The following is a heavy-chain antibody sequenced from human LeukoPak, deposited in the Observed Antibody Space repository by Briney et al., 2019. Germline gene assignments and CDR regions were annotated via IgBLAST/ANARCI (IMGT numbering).Heavy chain of an antibody. J-gene: IGHJ4*02. D-gene: IGHD4-23*01. V-gene: IGHV4-59*01. Sequence: SETLSLTCTVSGGSISSYYWSWIRQPPGKGLEWIGYIYYSGSTNYNPSLKSRVTISVDTSKNQFSLKLSSVTAADTAVYYCARAHGGNRRPLDYWGQGTLVTVSS. CDR2: IYYSGST. CDR3: ARAHGGNRRPLDY. CDR1: GGSISSYY.